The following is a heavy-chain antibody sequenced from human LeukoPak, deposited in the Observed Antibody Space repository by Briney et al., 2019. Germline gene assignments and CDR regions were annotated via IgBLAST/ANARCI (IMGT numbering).Heavy chain of an antibody. CDR2: ISSSGATK. CDR3: AREDSSGWYDY. CDR1: GFSFSGYY. V-gene: IGHV3-11*01. D-gene: IGHD6-19*01. J-gene: IGHJ4*02. Sequence: PGGSLRLSCAASGFSFSGYYMTWIRQAPGKGLEWVSYISSSGATKYYADSVKGRFTISRDNAKNSLYLQMNSLRAEDTAVYYCAREDSSGWYDYWGQGTLVIVSS.